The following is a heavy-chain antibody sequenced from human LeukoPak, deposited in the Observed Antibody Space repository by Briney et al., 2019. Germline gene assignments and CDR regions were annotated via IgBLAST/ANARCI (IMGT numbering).Heavy chain of an antibody. CDR3: ARDAQTYYYNTSGYYFEY. CDR1: GYSISNSYY. V-gene: IGHV4-38-2*02. Sequence: PSETLSLTCAVSGYSISNSYYWVWIRQPPGKGLEWIGSIYHTGGTYYNPSLKSRVTISIDTSKNQFSLNLSSVTAADTAVYYCARDAQTYYYNTSGYYFEYWGQGTLVTVSS. CDR2: IYHTGGT. J-gene: IGHJ4*02. D-gene: IGHD3-22*01.